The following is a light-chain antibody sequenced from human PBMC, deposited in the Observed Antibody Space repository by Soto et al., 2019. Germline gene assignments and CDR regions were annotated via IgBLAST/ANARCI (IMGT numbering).Light chain of an antibody. CDR3: SSYAGSNKRYV. V-gene: IGLV2-8*01. J-gene: IGLJ1*01. Sequence: QSALTQPPSASGSPGQSVTISCTGTSSDVGGYNYVSWYQQHPGKAPKLLIYEVSKRPSGVPDRFSGSKSGNTASLTVSGLLTDDEADYYCSSYAGSNKRYVFGTGTKVTVL. CDR2: EVS. CDR1: SSDVGGYNY.